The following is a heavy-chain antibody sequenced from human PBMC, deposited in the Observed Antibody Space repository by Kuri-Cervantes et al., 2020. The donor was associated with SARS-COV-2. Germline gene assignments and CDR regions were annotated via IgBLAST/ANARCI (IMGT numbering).Heavy chain of an antibody. V-gene: IGHV1-2*02. D-gene: IGHD7-27*01. Sequence: ASVKVSCKASGYTFTGYYMHWVRQAPGQGLEWMGWINPNSGGTNYAQKFQGRVTMTRDTSISTAYMELSRLRSDDTAVYYCARDLPTGDRDYYVMDVWGQGTTVTVSS. CDR3: ARDLPTGDRDYYVMDV. CDR2: INPNSGGT. J-gene: IGHJ6*02. CDR1: GYTFTGYY.